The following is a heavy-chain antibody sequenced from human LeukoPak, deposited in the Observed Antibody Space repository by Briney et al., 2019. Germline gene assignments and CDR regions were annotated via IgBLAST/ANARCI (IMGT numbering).Heavy chain of an antibody. J-gene: IGHJ4*02. CDR2: IIPIFGTA. CDR3: ARGLTGHDGS. D-gene: IGHD3-10*01. CDR1: GGAFSSYA. Sequence: ASVKVSCKASGGAFSSYAISWVRQAPGQGLEWMGGIIPIFGTANYAQKFQGRVTITADESTSTAYMELSSLRSEDTAVYYCARGLTGHDGSWGQGTLVTVSS. V-gene: IGHV1-69*13.